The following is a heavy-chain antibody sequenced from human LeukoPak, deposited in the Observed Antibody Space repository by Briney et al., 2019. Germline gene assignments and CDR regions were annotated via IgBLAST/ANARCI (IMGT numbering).Heavy chain of an antibody. Sequence: PGGSLRLSCAASGFTVSSNYMSWVRQAPGKGLEWVSGISWNSGSIGYADSVKGRFTISRDNAKNSLYLQMNSLRAEDTALYYCAKTYKVESSSGWRYYYYYYGMDVWGQGTTVTVSS. V-gene: IGHV3-9*01. CDR2: ISWNSGSI. CDR3: AKTYKVESSSGWRYYYYYYGMDV. D-gene: IGHD6-19*01. J-gene: IGHJ6*02. CDR1: GFTVSSNY.